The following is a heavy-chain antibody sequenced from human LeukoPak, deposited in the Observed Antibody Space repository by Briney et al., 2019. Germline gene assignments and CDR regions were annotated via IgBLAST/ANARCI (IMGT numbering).Heavy chain of an antibody. Sequence: SVKVPCKASGGTFSSYAISWVRQAPGQGLEWMGGIIPIFGTANYAQKFQGRVTITADESTSTAYMELSSLRSDDTAVYYCAREEPYGDSDYWGQGTLVTVSS. CDR2: IIPIFGTA. D-gene: IGHD4-17*01. V-gene: IGHV1-69*13. J-gene: IGHJ4*02. CDR1: GGTFSSYA. CDR3: AREEPYGDSDY.